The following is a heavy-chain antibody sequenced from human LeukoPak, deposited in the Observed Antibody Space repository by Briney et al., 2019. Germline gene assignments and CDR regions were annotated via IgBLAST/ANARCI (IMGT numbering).Heavy chain of an antibody. CDR3: AAFSHTGV. J-gene: IGHJ6*02. CDR2: IYSGGST. CDR1: GFTVSNNY. Sequence: GGSLRLSCAASGFTVSNNYMSWVRQAPGKGLEWVSLIYSGGSTYYADSVRGRFTISRDSSKNTLYLQLNSLRAEDTAVYYCAAFSHTGVWGQGTTVTVSS. V-gene: IGHV3-66*01. D-gene: IGHD3-3*02.